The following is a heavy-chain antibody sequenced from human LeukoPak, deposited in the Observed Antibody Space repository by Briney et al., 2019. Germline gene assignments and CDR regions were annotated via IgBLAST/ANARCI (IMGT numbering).Heavy chain of an antibody. D-gene: IGHD3-9*01. J-gene: IGHJ5*02. Sequence: SVKVSCKASGGTFSSYAISWVRQAPGQGLEWMGGIIPIFGTANYAQKFQGRVTITADESTSTAYMELSSLRSEDTAVYYCARGYYDILTGSLDWFDPWGQGTLVTVSS. V-gene: IGHV1-69*13. CDR3: ARGYYDILTGSLDWFDP. CDR2: IIPIFGTA. CDR1: GGTFSSYA.